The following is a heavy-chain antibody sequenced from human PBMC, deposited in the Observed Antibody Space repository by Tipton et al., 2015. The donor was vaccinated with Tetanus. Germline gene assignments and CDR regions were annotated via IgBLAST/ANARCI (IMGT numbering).Heavy chain of an antibody. J-gene: IGHJ5*02. Sequence: TLSLTCSVSGGSISSRNYYWGWIRQPPGKGLEFIGRVYYTGSTYYSPSLKSRVTLSVDSSKNQFSLKLTSVTAADTAVYFCVQVAGLFNSFDPWGRGTLVTVSS. CDR2: VYYTGST. CDR3: VQVAGLFNSFDP. CDR1: GGSISSRNYY. D-gene: IGHD6-19*01. V-gene: IGHV4-39*01.